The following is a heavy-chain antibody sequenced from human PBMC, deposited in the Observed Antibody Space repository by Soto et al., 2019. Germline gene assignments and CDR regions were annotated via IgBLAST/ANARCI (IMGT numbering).Heavy chain of an antibody. J-gene: IGHJ6*02. CDR1: GFTFSSYG. D-gene: IGHD6-13*01. Sequence: PGGSLRLSCAASGFTFSSYGMHWVRQAPGKGLEWVAVIWYDGSNKYYADYVKGQFTISRDNSKNKLYLQMDRLRAEDSAVYYCAKASSSWDGYYYYGMDVWGPGTTVTVSS. CDR3: AKASSSWDGYYYYGMDV. V-gene: IGHV3-33*03. CDR2: IWYDGSNK.